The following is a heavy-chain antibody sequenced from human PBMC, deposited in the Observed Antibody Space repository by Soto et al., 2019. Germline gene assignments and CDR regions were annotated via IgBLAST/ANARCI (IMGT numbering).Heavy chain of an antibody. CDR3: ARRVDP. Sequence: SETLSLTCTVSGGSISSYYWSWIRQPPGKGLEWIGYIFYSGTTYYNPSLKSRVTISVDTSKNQFSLKLSSVTAADTAVYYCARRVDPRGQGTLVTGSS. J-gene: IGHJ5*02. CDR1: GGSISSYY. CDR2: IFYSGTT. V-gene: IGHV4-59*06.